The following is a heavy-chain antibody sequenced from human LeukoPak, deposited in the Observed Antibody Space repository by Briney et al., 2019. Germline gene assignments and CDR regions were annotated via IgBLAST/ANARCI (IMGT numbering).Heavy chain of an antibody. CDR1: GGTFSSYA. V-gene: IGHV1-69*05. CDR2: IIPIFGTA. D-gene: IGHD3-3*01. Sequence: SVKVSCKASGGTFSSYAFSWVRQAPGQGLEWMGGIIPIFGTANYAQKFQGRVTITTDESTSTAYMELGSLRSEDTAVYYCARGSIRLDFWSGLEYWGQGTLVTVSS. J-gene: IGHJ4*02. CDR3: ARGSIRLDFWSGLEY.